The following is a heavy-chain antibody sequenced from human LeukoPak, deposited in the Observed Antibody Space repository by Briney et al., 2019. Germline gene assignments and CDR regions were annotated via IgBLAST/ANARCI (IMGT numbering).Heavy chain of an antibody. CDR2: ISAYNGNT. CDR1: GYTFTSYG. V-gene: IGHV1-18*01. CDR3: ARDAGYSSSWYGDY. D-gene: IGHD6-13*01. Sequence: ASVKVSCKASGYTFTSYGISWVRQAPGQGLEWMGWISAYNGNTNYAQKLQGRVTMTTDISTSTAYMELRSLRSDDTAVYYCARDAGYSSSWYGDYWGQGTLVTVSS. J-gene: IGHJ4*02.